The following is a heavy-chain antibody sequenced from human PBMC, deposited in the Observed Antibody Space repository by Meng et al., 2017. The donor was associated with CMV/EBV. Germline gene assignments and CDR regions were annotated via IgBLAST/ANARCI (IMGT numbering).Heavy chain of an antibody. Sequence: GSLRLSCTVSGYSISSGYYWGWIRQPPGKGLEWIGSIYHSGSTHYNPSLKSRVTISVDTSKNQFSLKLSSVTAADTAVYYCARAFYDFWSGYSSFDPWGQGTLVTVSS. CDR3: ARAFYDFWSGYSSFDP. V-gene: IGHV4-38-2*02. CDR1: GYSISSGYY. CDR2: IYHSGST. D-gene: IGHD3-3*01. J-gene: IGHJ5*02.